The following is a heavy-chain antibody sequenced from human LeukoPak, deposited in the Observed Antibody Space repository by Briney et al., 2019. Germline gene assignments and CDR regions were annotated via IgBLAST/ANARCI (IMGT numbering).Heavy chain of an antibody. CDR3: ASEGTSGTTWGPDY. CDR2: IRFDGTIK. Sequence: GGSLRLSCAASGFTFSSYEMNWVRQAPGKGLEWVAFIRFDGTIKHYADSVKGRFTISRDNAKNTLNLQMNSLRAEDTAVYYCASEGTSGTTWGPDYWGQGTLVTVSS. CDR1: GFTFSSYE. J-gene: IGHJ4*02. V-gene: IGHV3-33*08. D-gene: IGHD1-1*01.